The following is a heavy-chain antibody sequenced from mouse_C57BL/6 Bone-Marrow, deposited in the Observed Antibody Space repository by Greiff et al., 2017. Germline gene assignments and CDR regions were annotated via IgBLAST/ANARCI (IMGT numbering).Heavy chain of an antibody. Sequence: VQLQQPGAELVMPGASVKLSCKASGYIFTSYWMPWVEQRPGQGLEWIGEIDVSDSYTTFHPKFKGKSTLTVDQSSSTAYMQLSSLTSEDSAVYYCASSDYGSSYWYFDVWGTGTTVTVSS. V-gene: IGHV1-69*01. D-gene: IGHD1-1*01. CDR3: ASSDYGSSYWYFDV. CDR2: IDVSDSYT. J-gene: IGHJ1*03. CDR1: GYIFTSYW.